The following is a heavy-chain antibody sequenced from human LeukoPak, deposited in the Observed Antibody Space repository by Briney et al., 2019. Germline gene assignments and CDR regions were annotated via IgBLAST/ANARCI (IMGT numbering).Heavy chain of an antibody. Sequence: GASVKVSCKVSGYTLTELSMHWVRQAPGKGLEWMGGFDPEDGETIYAQKFQGRVTMTEDTSTDTAYMELSSLRSEDTAVYYCATAAYYDILRTYYYYGMDVWGQGTTVTVSS. J-gene: IGHJ6*02. CDR3: ATAAYYDILRTYYYYGMDV. D-gene: IGHD3-9*01. CDR2: FDPEDGET. CDR1: GYTLTELS. V-gene: IGHV1-24*01.